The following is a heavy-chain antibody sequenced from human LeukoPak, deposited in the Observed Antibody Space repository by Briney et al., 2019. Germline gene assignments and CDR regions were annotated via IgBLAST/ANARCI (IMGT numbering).Heavy chain of an antibody. Sequence: QAGGSLRLSCAASGFTFDDYTMHWVRQAPGKGLEWVSLISWDGGSTYYADSVKGRFTISRDNSKNTLYLQMNSLRAEDTAVYYCAKDPRVHPTFLDYWGQGTLVTVSS. CDR1: GFTFDDYT. V-gene: IGHV3-43*01. CDR2: ISWDGGST. CDR3: AKDPRVHPTFLDY. D-gene: IGHD3-10*01. J-gene: IGHJ4*02.